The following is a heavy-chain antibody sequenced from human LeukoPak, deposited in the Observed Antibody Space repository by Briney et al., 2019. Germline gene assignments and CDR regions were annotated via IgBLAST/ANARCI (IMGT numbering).Heavy chain of an antibody. J-gene: IGHJ4*02. CDR3: AKTTTGYSSGRYPGWPVDY. CDR1: GFTFSSHA. V-gene: IGHV3-23*01. Sequence: GGSLRLSCAASGFTFSSHAVYWVRQAPGKGLEWVSGISGSGGDTYYAASVKGRFTISRDNSKNMVYLQMNSLSTEDTAVYYCAKTTTGYSSGRYPGWPVDYWGQGTLVTVSS. D-gene: IGHD6-19*01. CDR2: ISGSGGDT.